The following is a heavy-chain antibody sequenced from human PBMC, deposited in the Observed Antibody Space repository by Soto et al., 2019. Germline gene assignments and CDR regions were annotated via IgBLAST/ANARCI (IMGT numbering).Heavy chain of an antibody. CDR2: LSSNGIGA. Sequence: LRLSCSGSGFTVSSFGMHWVRQAPGKGLEHVSTLSSNGIGAYYADSVKGRFTFSRDTSKNTLYLQMSSLRTEDTAVYYCVKDMGQAAVGIRYPYGLDVWGLGTTVTVSS. CDR3: VKDMGQAAVGIRYPYGLDV. J-gene: IGHJ6*02. V-gene: IGHV3-64D*06. D-gene: IGHD6-13*01. CDR1: GFTVSSFG.